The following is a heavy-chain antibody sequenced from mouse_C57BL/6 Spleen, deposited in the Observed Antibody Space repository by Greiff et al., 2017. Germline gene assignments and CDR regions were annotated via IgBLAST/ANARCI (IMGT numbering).Heavy chain of an antibody. D-gene: IGHD6-5*01. CDR3: ARSGDDGLYYYAMDY. CDR1: GYSITSDY. Sequence: VQLKQSGPGLAKPSQTLSLTCSVTGYSITSDYWNWIRKFPGNKLEYMGYISYSGSTYFNPSLKSRISITRDTSKNQYYLQLNSVTTEDTATYYCARSGDDGLYYYAMDYWGQGTSVTVSS. CDR2: ISYSGST. J-gene: IGHJ4*01. V-gene: IGHV3-8*01.